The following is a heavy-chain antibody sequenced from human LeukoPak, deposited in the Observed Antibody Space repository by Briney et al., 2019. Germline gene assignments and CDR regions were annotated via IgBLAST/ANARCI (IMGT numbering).Heavy chain of an antibody. V-gene: IGHV4-39*07. CDR1: GGSISSGGYY. Sequence: SETLSLTCTVSGGSISSGGYYWSWIRQPPGKGLEWIGEINHSGSTNYNPSLKSRVTISVDTSKNQFSLKLSSVTAADTAVYYCARGRRYCSSTSCPNRAGFDYWGQGTLVTVSS. J-gene: IGHJ4*02. CDR3: ARGRRYCSSTSCPNRAGFDY. CDR2: INHSGST. D-gene: IGHD2-2*01.